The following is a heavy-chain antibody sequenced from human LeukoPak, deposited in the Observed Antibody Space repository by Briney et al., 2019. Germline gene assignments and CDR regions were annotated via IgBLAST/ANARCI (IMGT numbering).Heavy chain of an antibody. J-gene: IGHJ6*03. CDR3: ARAISELTVARSPEKNYYYMDV. D-gene: IGHD4-23*01. CDR1: GFTFDDYG. V-gene: IGHV3-20*04. CDR2: INWNGGST. Sequence: GGSLRLSCAASGFTFDDYGMSWVRQAPGKGLEWVSGINWNGGSTGYADSVKGRFTISRDNAKNSLYLQMNSLRAEDTALYYCARAISELTVARSPEKNYYYMDVWGKGTTVTVSS.